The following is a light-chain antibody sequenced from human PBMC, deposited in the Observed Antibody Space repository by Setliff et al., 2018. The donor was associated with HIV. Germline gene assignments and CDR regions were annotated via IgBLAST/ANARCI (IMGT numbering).Light chain of an antibody. CDR1: SSNIGTGYD. J-gene: IGLJ1*01. Sequence: QSALTQPPSVSGAPGQRVTISCTGSSSNIGTGYDVHWYQQLPGTAPKLLIHDNNNRPSGVPDRFSGSKSGTSASLAITGLQAEDEADYHCQSYDSSLSGFGFGSGTKVTVL. V-gene: IGLV1-40*01. CDR3: QSYDSSLSGFG. CDR2: DNN.